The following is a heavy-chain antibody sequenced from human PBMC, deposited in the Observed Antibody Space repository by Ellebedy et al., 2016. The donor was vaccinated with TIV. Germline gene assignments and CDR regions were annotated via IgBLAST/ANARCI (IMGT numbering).Heavy chain of an antibody. D-gene: IGHD2-15*01. J-gene: IGHJ4*02. CDR3: ARETRGYAGIFDY. Sequence: GGSLRLSXEASAFTFNDYAMHWVRQAPGKGLEWVAFVSYDGSKTYYAGSVKGRFTISRDNSKNTLDLQMNSLRAEDTALYYCARETRGYAGIFDYWGQGTLVTASS. V-gene: IGHV3-30-3*01. CDR1: AFTFNDYA. CDR2: VSYDGSKT.